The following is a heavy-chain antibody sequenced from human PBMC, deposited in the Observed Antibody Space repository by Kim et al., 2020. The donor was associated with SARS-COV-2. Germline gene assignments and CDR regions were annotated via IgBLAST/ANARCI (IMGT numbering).Heavy chain of an antibody. V-gene: IGHV1-18*01. Sequence: NYAQKLQGRVTMTTDTSTSTAYMELRSLRSDDTAVYYCARDVSGSYSLDYWGQGTLVTVSS. J-gene: IGHJ4*02. CDR3: ARDVSGSYSLDY. D-gene: IGHD1-26*01.